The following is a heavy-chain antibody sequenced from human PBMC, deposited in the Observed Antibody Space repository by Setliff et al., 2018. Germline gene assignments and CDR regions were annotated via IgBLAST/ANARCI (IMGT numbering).Heavy chain of an antibody. Sequence: PSETLSLTCTVPGDSISSISYYWAWIRQPPGKGLEWIGYIYYSGSTNYNPSLKSRVTISVDTSKNQISLKLSSVTAADTAVYYCARGHPPSDSSGYYYAYWGQGTLVTVSS. V-gene: IGHV4-61*05. CDR3: ARGHPPSDSSGYYYAY. J-gene: IGHJ4*02. CDR1: GDSISSISYY. CDR2: IYYSGST. D-gene: IGHD3-22*01.